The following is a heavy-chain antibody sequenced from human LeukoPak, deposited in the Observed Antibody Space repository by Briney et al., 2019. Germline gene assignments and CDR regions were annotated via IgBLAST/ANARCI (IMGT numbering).Heavy chain of an antibody. CDR1: GFTFSSYG. J-gene: IGHJ3*02. D-gene: IGHD1-26*01. V-gene: IGHV3-30*02. CDR3: AKDPKPRIVGAGLGNAFDI. CDR2: IRYDGSNK. Sequence: PGGSLRLSCAASGFTFSSYGMHWVRQAPGKGLEWVAFIRYDGSNKYYADSVKGRLTISRDNSKNTLYLQMNSLRAEDTAVYYCAKDPKPRIVGAGLGNAFDIWGQGTMVTVSS.